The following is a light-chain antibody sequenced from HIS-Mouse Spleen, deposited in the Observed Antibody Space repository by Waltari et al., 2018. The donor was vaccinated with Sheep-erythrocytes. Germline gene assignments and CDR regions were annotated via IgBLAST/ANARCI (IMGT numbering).Light chain of an antibody. CDR2: DVS. V-gene: IGLV2-11*01. Sequence: QSALTQPRSVSGSPGQSVTISCTGTSSDVGGYNYVSWYQQHPGNAPKLMIYDVSWRPSGVPDRLSGSKSGNTASLTISGLQAEDEADYYCCSYAGSYNHVFATGTKVTVL. J-gene: IGLJ1*01. CDR1: SSDVGGYNY. CDR3: CSYAGSYNHV.